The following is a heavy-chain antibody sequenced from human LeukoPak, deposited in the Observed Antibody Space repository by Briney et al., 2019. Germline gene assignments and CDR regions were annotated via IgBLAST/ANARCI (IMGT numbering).Heavy chain of an antibody. D-gene: IGHD3-10*01. V-gene: IGHV3-15*01. CDR2: SISRSEGVTT. J-gene: IGHJ4*02. CDR3: SAYYNGRGDY. Sequence: GGSLRLSCAASGVTFSNAWMTWVRQAPGRGLEWVGRSISRSEGVTTEYAAPVKGRFTISRDDSRNTVYLQMNSLKIEDTAVYYCSAYYNGRGDYWGQGTLVTVST. CDR1: GVTFSNAW.